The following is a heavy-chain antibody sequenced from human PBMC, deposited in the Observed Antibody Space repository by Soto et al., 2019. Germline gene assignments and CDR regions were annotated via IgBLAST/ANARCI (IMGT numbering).Heavy chain of an antibody. CDR1: GGTFSSYT. V-gene: IGHV1-69*08. D-gene: IGHD2-21*02. CDR3: ARDVKRGNSDGGMDV. J-gene: IGHJ6*02. Sequence: QVQLVQSGAEVKKPGSSVKVSCNASGGTFSSYTISWVRQAPGQGLEWMGRIIPILGIAHYAQKFQGRVTITADKSSSTAYLELSSLSSEDTAVYYCARDVKRGNSDGGMDVWGQGNTVTVSS. CDR2: IIPILGIA.